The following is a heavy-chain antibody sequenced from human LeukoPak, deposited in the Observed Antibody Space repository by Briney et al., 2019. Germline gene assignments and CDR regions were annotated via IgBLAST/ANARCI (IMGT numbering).Heavy chain of an antibody. J-gene: IGHJ4*02. CDR1: GYTFTSYG. V-gene: IGHV1-3*01. CDR3: ARDSGYQLLWY. CDR2: INAGNGKT. D-gene: IGHD2-2*01. Sequence: ASVKVSCKASGYTFTSYGVSWVRQAPGQGLEWMGWINAGNGKTKYSQKFQGRVTITRDTSASTAYMELSSLRSEDTAVYYCARDSGYQLLWYWGQGTLVTVSS.